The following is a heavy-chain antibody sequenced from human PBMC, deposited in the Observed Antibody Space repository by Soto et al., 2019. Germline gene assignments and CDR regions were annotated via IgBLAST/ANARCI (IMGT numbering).Heavy chain of an antibody. D-gene: IGHD3-9*01. J-gene: IGHJ4*02. Sequence: ASVKVSCKASGGTFSSYTISWVRQAPGQGLEWMGRIIPILGIANYAQKFQGRVTITADKSTSTAYMELSSLRSEDTAVYYCASGRTYYDILTGYYAKEGDDYWGQGTLVTVSS. CDR2: IIPILGIA. CDR1: GGTFSSYT. CDR3: ASGRTYYDILTGYYAKEGDDY. V-gene: IGHV1-69*02.